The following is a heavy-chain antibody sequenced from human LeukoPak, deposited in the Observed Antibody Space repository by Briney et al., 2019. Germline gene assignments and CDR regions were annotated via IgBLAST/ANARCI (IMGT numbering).Heavy chain of an antibody. CDR3: ARGGVPAATPYYYYGMDV. Sequence: GASVKVSFKASGGTFNSYAISWVRQAPGQGLEWMGGIIPIFGTANYAQKFQGRVTITADQSTSTAYMELSSLRSEDTAVYYCARGGVPAATPYYYYGMDVWGKGTTVTVSS. V-gene: IGHV1-69*13. J-gene: IGHJ6*04. CDR2: IIPIFGTA. D-gene: IGHD2-2*01. CDR1: GGTFNSYA.